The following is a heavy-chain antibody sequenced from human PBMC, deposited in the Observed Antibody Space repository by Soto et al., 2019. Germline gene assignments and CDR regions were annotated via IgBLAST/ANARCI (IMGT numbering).Heavy chain of an antibody. CDR3: VVAYSGTYYGYLDP. Sequence: QVQLVQSGAEVKRPGASVKVSCKVSGDTLTDLSIHWVRQAPGKGLEYMGGFDPEDGEAMYAQNFQGRVTMTEDTSTDTSYMELSSLISEDTAVYYCVVAYSGTYYGYLDPWGQGTLVTVSA. V-gene: IGHV1-24*01. CDR1: GDTLTDLS. D-gene: IGHD1-26*01. J-gene: IGHJ5*02. CDR2: FDPEDGEA.